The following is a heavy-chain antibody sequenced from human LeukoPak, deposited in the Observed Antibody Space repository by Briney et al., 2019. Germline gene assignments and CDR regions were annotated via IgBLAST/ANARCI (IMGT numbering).Heavy chain of an antibody. CDR3: ARDLYSSSYLDY. CDR2: ISYDGSNK. D-gene: IGHD6-6*01. V-gene: IGHV3-30-3*01. Sequence: PGGSLRLSCAASGFTFSSYAMHWVRQAPGKGLERVAVISYDGSNKYYADSVKGRFTISRDNSKNTLYLQMNSLRAEDTAVYYCARDLYSSSYLDYWGQGTLVTVSS. CDR1: GFTFSSYA. J-gene: IGHJ4*02.